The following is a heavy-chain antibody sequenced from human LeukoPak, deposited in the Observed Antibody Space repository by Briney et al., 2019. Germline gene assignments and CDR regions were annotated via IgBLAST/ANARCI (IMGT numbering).Heavy chain of an antibody. D-gene: IGHD2-15*01. J-gene: IGHJ4*02. Sequence: GGSLRLSCAASGFTFSSHGMHWVRQAPGKGLEWVAVISYDGSNKYYADSVKGRFTISRDNSKNTLYLQMNSLRAEDTAVYYCAKANCSGGSCSYFDYWGQGTLVTVSS. CDR1: GFTFSSHG. V-gene: IGHV3-30*18. CDR2: ISYDGSNK. CDR3: AKANCSGGSCSYFDY.